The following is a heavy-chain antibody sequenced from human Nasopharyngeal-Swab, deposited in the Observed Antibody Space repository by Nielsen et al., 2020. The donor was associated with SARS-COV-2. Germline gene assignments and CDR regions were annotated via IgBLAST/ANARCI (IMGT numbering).Heavy chain of an antibody. Sequence: GESLKISCAASGFTFSSYEMNWVRQAPGKGLERVSYISSSGSTIYYADSVKGRFTISRDNAKNSLYLQMNSLRAEDTAVYYCARKGLYDSSGYPFDPWGQGTLVTVSS. CDR2: ISSSGSTI. J-gene: IGHJ5*02. V-gene: IGHV3-48*03. D-gene: IGHD3-22*01. CDR1: GFTFSSYE. CDR3: ARKGLYDSSGYPFDP.